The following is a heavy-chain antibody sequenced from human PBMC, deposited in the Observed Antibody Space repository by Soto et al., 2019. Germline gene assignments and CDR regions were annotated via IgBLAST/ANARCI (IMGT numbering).Heavy chain of an antibody. Sequence: QVHLVQSGAEVKKPGASVKVSCKASGYKFTTYGITWVRQAPGQGLEWLGGISTYNGNTDYAQNLQDRVTMTTETSTSTAYLEVRSLTSDDTAVYFCARGLGTNGLDVWGQGTTVTVSS. D-gene: IGHD7-27*01. CDR1: GYKFTTYG. V-gene: IGHV1-18*04. CDR2: ISTYNGNT. J-gene: IGHJ6*02. CDR3: ARGLGTNGLDV.